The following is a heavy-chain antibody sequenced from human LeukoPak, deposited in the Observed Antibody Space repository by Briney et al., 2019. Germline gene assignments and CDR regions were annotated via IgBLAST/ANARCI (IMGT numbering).Heavy chain of an antibody. D-gene: IGHD5-18*01. V-gene: IGHV4-59*01. Sequence: TSETLSLTCTVSGGSISSYYWSWIRQPPGKGLEWIGYIYYSGSTNYNPSLKSRVTISVDTSKNQFSLKLSSVTAADTAVYYCARERGRSYGSVPYYYYMDVWGKGTTVTVSS. CDR1: GGSISSYY. CDR2: IYYSGST. J-gene: IGHJ6*03. CDR3: ARERGRSYGSVPYYYYMDV.